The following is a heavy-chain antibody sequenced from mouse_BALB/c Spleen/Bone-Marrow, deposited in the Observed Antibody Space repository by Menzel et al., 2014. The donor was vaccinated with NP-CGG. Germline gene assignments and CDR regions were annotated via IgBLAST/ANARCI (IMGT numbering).Heavy chain of an antibody. J-gene: IGHJ2*01. D-gene: IGHD2-2*01. CDR1: DYTFTSYW. Sequence: VQLVESGAELAKPGASVKMSCKASDYTFTSYWMHWVKQRPGQGLEWIGYINPSTGYTEYNQKFKDKATLTADKSSSTAYMQLSSLTSEDSAVYYCARSGGYDGFSYWGQGTTLTVSS. CDR2: INPSTGYT. V-gene: IGHV1-7*01. CDR3: ARSGGYDGFSY.